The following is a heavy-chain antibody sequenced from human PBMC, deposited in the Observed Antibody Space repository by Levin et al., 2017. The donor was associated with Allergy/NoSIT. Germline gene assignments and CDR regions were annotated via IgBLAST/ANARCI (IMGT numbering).Heavy chain of an antibody. CDR3: AKGYSSSWYVSDY. CDR1: GGSISSSSYY. J-gene: IGHJ4*02. V-gene: IGHV4-39*01. Sequence: SETLSLTCTVSGGSISSSSYYWGWIRQPPGKGLEWIGCIYYSGSTYYNPSLKSRVTISVDTSKNQFSLKLSSVTAADTAVYYCAKGYSSSWYVSDYWGQGTLVTVSS. D-gene: IGHD6-13*01. CDR2: IYYSGST.